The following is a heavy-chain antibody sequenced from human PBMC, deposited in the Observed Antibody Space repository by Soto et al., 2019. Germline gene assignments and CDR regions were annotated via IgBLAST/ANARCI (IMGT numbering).Heavy chain of an antibody. V-gene: IGHV1-18*01. CDR3: ARTDLKLRGLDY. D-gene: IGHD1-7*01. CDR1: GYTFTSYG. J-gene: IGHJ4*02. Sequence: ASVKVSCKASGYTFTSYGISWVRQAPGQGLEWMGWISGYNGNTDYVQRLQDRDTMTTDTSTRTAYMELRNLRSDDSAVYYCARTDLKLRGLDYWGQGTLVTVSS. CDR2: ISGYNGNT.